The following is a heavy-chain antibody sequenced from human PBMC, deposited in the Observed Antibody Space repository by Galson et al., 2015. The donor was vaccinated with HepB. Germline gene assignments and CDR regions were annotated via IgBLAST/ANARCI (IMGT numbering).Heavy chain of an antibody. Sequence: SLRLSCAASGFTFSNAWMSWVRQAPGKGLEWVGRIKSKSDGGTTDYAAPVKGRFTISRDDSKNTLYLQMNSLKTEDTAVYYCTTFTTRYCSGGSCYEPHFDHWGQGSLVTVSS. V-gene: IGHV3-15*01. J-gene: IGHJ4*02. CDR2: IKSKSDGGTT. CDR3: TTFTTRYCSGGSCYEPHFDH. D-gene: IGHD2-15*01. CDR1: GFTFSNAW.